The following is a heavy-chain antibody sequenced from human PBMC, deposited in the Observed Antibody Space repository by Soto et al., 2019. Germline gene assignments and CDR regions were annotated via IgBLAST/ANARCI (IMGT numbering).Heavy chain of an antibody. V-gene: IGHV1-3*01. CDR3: ARSPTYSVDWFDP. J-gene: IGHJ5*02. Sequence: ASVKVSCKASGYTFTSYAMHWVRQAPGQRLEWMGWINAGNGNTKYSQKFQGRVTITRDTSASTAYMELNSLRSEDSALYYCARSPTYSVDWFDPWGQGTLVTVSS. CDR1: GYTFTSYA. CDR2: INAGNGNT. D-gene: IGHD2-15*01.